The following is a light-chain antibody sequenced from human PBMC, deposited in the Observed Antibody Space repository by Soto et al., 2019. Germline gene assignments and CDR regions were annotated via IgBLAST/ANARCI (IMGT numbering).Light chain of an antibody. J-gene: IGLJ1*01. V-gene: IGLV1-40*01. CDR1: TSKIGADYD. Sequence: QSVLTQPPSVSGAPGQTVTISCTGTTSKIGADYDVHWYQQLPGTAPKLLIFGDSSRPSGVPDRFSGSKSGTSASLAITGLQAEDESDYYCQSYDSSLSRYVFGTGTKLTVL. CDR2: GDS. CDR3: QSYDSSLSRYV.